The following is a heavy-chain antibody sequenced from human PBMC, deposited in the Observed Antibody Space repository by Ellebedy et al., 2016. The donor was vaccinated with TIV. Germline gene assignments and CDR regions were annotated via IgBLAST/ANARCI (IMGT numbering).Heavy chain of an antibody. V-gene: IGHV1-18*04. J-gene: IGHJ6*02. D-gene: IGHD2-21*02. CDR2: ISAYNGNT. Sequence: ASVKVSCKASGYTFTSYGISWVRQAPGQGLEWMGWISAYNGNTNYAQKLQGRVTMTTDTSTSTAYMELSSLRSEDTAVYYCARDGGDSFYYYGMDVWGQGTTVTVSS. CDR3: ARDGGDSFYYYGMDV. CDR1: GYTFTSYG.